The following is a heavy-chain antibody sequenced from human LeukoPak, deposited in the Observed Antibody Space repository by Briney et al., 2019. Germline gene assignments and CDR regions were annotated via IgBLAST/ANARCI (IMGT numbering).Heavy chain of an antibody. CDR2: INHSGST. J-gene: IGHJ4*02. V-gene: IGHV4-34*01. CDR1: GGSFSGYY. CDR3: AREAHKFDY. Sequence: SETLSLTCAVYGGSFSGYYWSWIRQPSGKGLEWIGEINHSGSTNYNPSLKSRVTISVDTSKNQFSLKLSSVTAADTAVYYCAREAHKFDYWGQGTLVTVSS.